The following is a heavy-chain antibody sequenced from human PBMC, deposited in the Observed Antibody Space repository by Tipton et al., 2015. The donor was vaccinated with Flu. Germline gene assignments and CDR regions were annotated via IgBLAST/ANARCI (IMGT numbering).Heavy chain of an antibody. CDR1: GDSIGSPYY. Sequence: TLSLTCSVSGDSIGSPYYWGWIRQPPGKGLEWIGNVHRTGNTYLNPSLASRVTISVDKSKNQFSLRLTSLTAADTAVYYCARSPGLRYFDWPPGYWFDPWGQGTLVTVSS. CDR3: ARSPGLRYFDWPPGYWFDP. V-gene: IGHV4-38-2*01. CDR2: VHRTGNT. J-gene: IGHJ5*02. D-gene: IGHD3-9*01.